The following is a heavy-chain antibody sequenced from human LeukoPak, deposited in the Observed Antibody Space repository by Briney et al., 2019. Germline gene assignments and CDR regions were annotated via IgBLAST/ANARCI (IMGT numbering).Heavy chain of an antibody. J-gene: IGHJ4*02. Sequence: ASVKVSCKASGYTFTGYGMSWVRQAPGQGLEWMGWISPNSGGTNYAQKFQGRVTMTRDTSISTAYMELSRLRSDDTAIYYSARDRTLHYYESSGYCFDCWGQGTPVTVSS. D-gene: IGHD3-22*01. CDR1: GYTFTGYG. CDR2: ISPNSGGT. CDR3: ARDRTLHYYESSGYCFDC. V-gene: IGHV1-2*02.